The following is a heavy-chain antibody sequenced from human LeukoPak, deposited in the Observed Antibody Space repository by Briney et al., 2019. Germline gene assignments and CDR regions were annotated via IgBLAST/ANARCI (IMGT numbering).Heavy chain of an antibody. CDR1: GFTFSSYG. V-gene: IGHV3-30*02. CDR3: ARGSRPRVGMHDIYDM. D-gene: IGHD3-9*01. CDR2: IRYDGSNK. Sequence: PGGSLRLSCAASGFTFSSYGMHWVRQAPGKGLEWVAFIRYDGSNKYYADSVKGRFTISRDSSKNTLYLQMNSLRAEDTAVYYCARGSRPRVGMHDIYDMWGQGTMVTVSS. J-gene: IGHJ3*02.